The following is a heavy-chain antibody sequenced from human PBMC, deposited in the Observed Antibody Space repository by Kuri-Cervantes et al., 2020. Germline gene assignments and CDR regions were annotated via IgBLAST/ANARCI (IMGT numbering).Heavy chain of an antibody. V-gene: IGHV1-3*01. CDR3: ARALTTVKKLAFEY. CDR1: GYTFTSYA. J-gene: IGHJ4*02. CDR2: INAGNGNT. Sequence: ASVKVSCKASGYTFTSYAMHWVRQAPGQRLEWMGWINAGNGNTKYSQKFQGRVTITADNSTSTAYMELSSLRSEDTAVYYCARALTTVKKLAFEYWGQGTLVTVSS. D-gene: IGHD4-17*01.